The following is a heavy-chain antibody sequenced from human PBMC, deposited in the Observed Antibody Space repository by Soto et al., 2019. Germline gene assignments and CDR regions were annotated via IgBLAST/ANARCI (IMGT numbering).Heavy chain of an antibody. CDR1: GYTFTSYG. Sequence: GASVKVSCRASGYTFTSYGISWVRQAPGQGLEWMGWISAYNGNTNYAQKLQGRVTMTTDTSTSTAYMELRSLRSDDTAVYYCAREVPGYCSSTSCYNGWFDPWGQGTLVTVSS. V-gene: IGHV1-18*04. D-gene: IGHD2-2*02. CDR2: ISAYNGNT. CDR3: AREVPGYCSSTSCYNGWFDP. J-gene: IGHJ5*02.